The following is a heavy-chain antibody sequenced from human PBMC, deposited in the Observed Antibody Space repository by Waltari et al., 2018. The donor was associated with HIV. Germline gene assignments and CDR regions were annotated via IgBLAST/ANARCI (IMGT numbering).Heavy chain of an antibody. V-gene: IGHV1-69*12. CDR2: ISPIAGTT. Sequence: QVQLVQSGAEVKKPGSSVKVSCKASGGTFSSYAISWVRQAPGQGLAWMGGISPIAGTTNYAQKVQGRVTMTADESTSTANMELNSLKSEDTAVYYCARLGRSRFLEWIPFDPWGQGTLVTVSS. D-gene: IGHD3-3*01. CDR3: ARLGRSRFLEWIPFDP. CDR1: GGTFSSYA. J-gene: IGHJ5*02.